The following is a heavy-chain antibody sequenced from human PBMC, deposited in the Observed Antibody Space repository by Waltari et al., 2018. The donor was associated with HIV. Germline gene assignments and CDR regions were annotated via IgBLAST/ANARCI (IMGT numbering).Heavy chain of an antibody. CDR2: ITSEAYGGTA. CDR1: GFTFGDYG. Sequence: EVHLMESGGGLVKPGRSLRLSCRGSGFTFGDYGLRWFRQALGKGLEWVGFITSEAYGGTAEYAASVTGRFTISREDSKSTAYMQMNRLESEDTGVYFCSRPSGPLHSYGMDVWGQGTTVIVSS. CDR3: SRPSGPLHSYGMDV. D-gene: IGHD1-26*01. V-gene: IGHV3-49*05. J-gene: IGHJ6*02.